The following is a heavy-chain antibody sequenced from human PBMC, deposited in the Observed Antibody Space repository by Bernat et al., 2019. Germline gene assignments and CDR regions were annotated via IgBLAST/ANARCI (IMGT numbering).Heavy chain of an antibody. CDR1: GLTFGSHW. J-gene: IGHJ4*02. V-gene: IGHV3-74*01. CDR2: INSDGTTV. CDR3: ASNGITVVGTGGDY. D-gene: IGHD6-19*01. Sequence: EVQLVESGGGLVQPGGSLRLSCAVSGLTFGSHWMHWVRQAPGEGLVWVSRINSDGTTVNYAESVEGRFTISRDNAKNTLFLQMYGLRAEDTAVYYCASNGITVVGTGGDYWGQGTLVTVSA.